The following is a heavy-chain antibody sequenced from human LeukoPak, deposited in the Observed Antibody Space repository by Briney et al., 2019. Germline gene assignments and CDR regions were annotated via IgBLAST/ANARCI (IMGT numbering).Heavy chain of an antibody. CDR3: AREGGEFCTGGACHHWYFDL. CDR2: IIPMFGVT. V-gene: IGHV1-69*04. CDR1: GDTSGRYG. J-gene: IGHJ2*01. D-gene: IGHD2-8*02. Sequence: PVKVSCKAPGDTSGRYGISWVRQAPGQGLEWMGRIIPMFGVTKYVEKFQGRVTITADISTSTVYMELSSLTSEDTAVYFCAREGGEFCTGGACHHWYFDLWGRGTLVTVSS.